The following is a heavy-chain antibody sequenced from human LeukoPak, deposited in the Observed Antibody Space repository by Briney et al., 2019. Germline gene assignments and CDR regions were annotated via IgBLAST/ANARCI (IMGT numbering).Heavy chain of an antibody. J-gene: IGHJ4*02. D-gene: IGHD3-22*01. CDR2: IKQDASEK. V-gene: IGHV3-7*01. Sequence: GGSLRLSCAASGFTVSSNHMSWVRQAPGKGLEWVANIKQDASEKYYVDSVKGRFTISRDNAKNSLYLQMNSLRAEDTAVYYCARASYDSTGCLDYWGQGTLVTVSS. CDR1: GFTVSSNH. CDR3: ARASYDSTGCLDY.